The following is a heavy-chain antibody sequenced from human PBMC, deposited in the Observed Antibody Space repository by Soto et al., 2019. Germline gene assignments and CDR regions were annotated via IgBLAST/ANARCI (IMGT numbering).Heavy chain of an antibody. J-gene: IGHJ5*02. D-gene: IGHD2-21*02. CDR2: ISGSGGST. CDR3: AKSGGSRGFVVVTASGWFDP. CDR1: GFTFSSYA. Sequence: EVQLLESGGGLVQPGGSLRLSCAASGFTFSSYAMSWVRQAPGKGLEWVSAISGSGGSTYYADSVKGRFTISRDNSKNTLYLQMNSLRDEDTAVYYCAKSGGSRGFVVVTASGWFDPWGQGTLVTVSS. V-gene: IGHV3-23*01.